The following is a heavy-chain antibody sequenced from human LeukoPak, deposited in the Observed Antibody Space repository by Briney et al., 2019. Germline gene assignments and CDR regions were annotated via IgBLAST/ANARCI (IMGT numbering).Heavy chain of an antibody. CDR3: AASSGWLLDY. D-gene: IGHD6-19*01. Sequence: SETLSLTCTVSGGSISDYYWSWIRQPPGKGLEWIGYIYYSGSTNYNPSLKSRATISVDTSKNQFSLKLSSVTAADTAVYYCAASSGWLLDYWGQGTLVTVSS. V-gene: IGHV4-59*08. J-gene: IGHJ4*02. CDR1: GGSISDYY. CDR2: IYYSGST.